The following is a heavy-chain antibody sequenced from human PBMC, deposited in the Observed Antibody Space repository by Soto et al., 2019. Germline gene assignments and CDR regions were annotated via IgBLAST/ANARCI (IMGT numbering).Heavy chain of an antibody. V-gene: IGHV1-3*01. J-gene: IGHJ6*02. CDR2: INAGSGDT. CDR1: GYTFTGYP. CDR3: ARWQRGSIYDGLDV. Sequence: QVQLVQSGSEVKKPGASVKVSCKASGYTFTGYPIHWVRQAHGERPEWVGWINAGSGDTKYSQNFQCKVTITRDTSANTAHMELINLRTKDTAIYDCARWQRGSIYDGLDVWGQGTTVTVSS. D-gene: IGHD5-12*01.